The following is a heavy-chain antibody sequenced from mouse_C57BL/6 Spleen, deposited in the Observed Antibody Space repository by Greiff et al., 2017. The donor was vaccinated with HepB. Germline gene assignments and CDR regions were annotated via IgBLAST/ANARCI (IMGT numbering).Heavy chain of an antibody. CDR2: IYPGDGDT. CDR1: GYAFSSYW. Sequence: QVQLKQSGAELVKPGASVKISCKASGYAFSSYWMNWVKQRPGKGLEWIGQIYPGDGDTNYNGKFKGKATLTADKSSSTAYMQLSSLTSEDSAVYFCARGWDSYYFDYWGQGTTLTVSS. CDR3: ARGWDSYYFDY. J-gene: IGHJ2*01. D-gene: IGHD4-1*01. V-gene: IGHV1-80*01.